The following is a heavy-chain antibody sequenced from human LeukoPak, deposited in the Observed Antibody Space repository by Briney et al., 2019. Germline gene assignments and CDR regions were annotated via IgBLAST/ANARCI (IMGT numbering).Heavy chain of an antibody. D-gene: IGHD3-16*02. CDR3: ARQEITFGGVIVPPDY. CDR2: INPNSGGT. CDR1: GGTFSGYA. Sequence: GASVKVSCKASGGTFSGYAISWMRQAPGQGLEWMGWINPNSGGTNYAQKFQGWVTMTRDTSISTAYMELSRLRSDDTAVYYCARQEITFGGVIVPPDYWGQGTLVTVSS. V-gene: IGHV1-2*04. J-gene: IGHJ4*02.